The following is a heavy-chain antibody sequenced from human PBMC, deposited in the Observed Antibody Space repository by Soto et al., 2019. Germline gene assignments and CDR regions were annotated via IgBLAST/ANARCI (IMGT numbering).Heavy chain of an antibody. CDR3: ARRSSSWYFDY. J-gene: IGHJ4*02. Sequence: EVQLLESGGGLVQPGGSLRLSCAASGFTFSSYAMNWVRQAPGKGLEWVAGISGSGGSTYYADSVKGRFTISRDNSKNTLYLQMNSLRADDTAVYYCARRSSSWYFDYWGQGTLVTVSS. V-gene: IGHV3-23*01. D-gene: IGHD6-13*01. CDR1: GFTFSSYA. CDR2: ISGSGGST.